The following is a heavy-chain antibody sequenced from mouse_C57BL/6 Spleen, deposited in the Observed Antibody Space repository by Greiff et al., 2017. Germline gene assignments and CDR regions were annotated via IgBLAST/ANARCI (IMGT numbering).Heavy chain of an antibody. CDR2: IYPGSGST. Sequence: QVQLQQPGAELVKPGASVKMSCKASGYTFTSYWITWVKQRPGQGLDGIGDIYPGSGSTNYNEKFKSKATLTVDTSSSTAYMQLSSLTSEDSAVYYCARKSDYDRGDYWGQGTTLTVSS. CDR1: GYTFTSYW. V-gene: IGHV1-55*01. CDR3: ARKSDYDRGDY. J-gene: IGHJ2*01. D-gene: IGHD2-4*01.